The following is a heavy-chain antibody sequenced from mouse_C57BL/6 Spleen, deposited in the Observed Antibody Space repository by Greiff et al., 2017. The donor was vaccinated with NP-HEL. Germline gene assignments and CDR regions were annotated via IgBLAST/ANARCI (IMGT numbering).Heavy chain of an antibody. D-gene: IGHD2-5*01. CDR1: GFTFSSYA. Sequence: EVQVVESGEGLVKPGGSLKLSCAASGFTFSSYAMSWVRQTPEKRLEWVAYISSGGDYIYYADTVKGRFTISRDNARNTLYLQMSRLKSEDTAMYYCTRDLYYSNYAWFAYWGQGTLVTVSA. V-gene: IGHV5-9-1*02. J-gene: IGHJ3*01. CDR2: ISSGGDYI. CDR3: TRDLYYSNYAWFAY.